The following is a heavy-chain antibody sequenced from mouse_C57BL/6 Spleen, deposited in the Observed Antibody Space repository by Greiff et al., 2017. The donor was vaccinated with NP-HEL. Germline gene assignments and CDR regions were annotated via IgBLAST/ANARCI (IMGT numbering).Heavy chain of an antibody. CDR1: GYAFSSSW. CDR3: ASDYSNYGPWFAY. D-gene: IGHD2-5*01. Sequence: VQLQQSGPELVKPGASVKISCKASGYAFSSSWMNWVKQRPGKGLEWIGRIYPGDGDTNYNGKFKGKATLTADKSSSTAYMQLSSLTSEDSAVYFCASDYSNYGPWFAYWGQGTLVTVSA. J-gene: IGHJ3*01. CDR2: IYPGDGDT. V-gene: IGHV1-82*01.